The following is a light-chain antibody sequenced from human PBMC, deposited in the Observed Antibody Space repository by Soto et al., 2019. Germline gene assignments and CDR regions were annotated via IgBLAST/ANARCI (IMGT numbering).Light chain of an antibody. CDR2: DAS. CDR1: QSIKNW. Sequence: DIQMTQSPSTLSASVGDRVTITCRASQSIKNWLAWYQQKPGTAPKFLIYDASTLESGAPSRFSGSGSGTEFTLTIGSLQAYDFATYFCEQYDDYPFTFGGGTKVEIK. V-gene: IGKV1-5*01. CDR3: EQYDDYPFT. J-gene: IGKJ4*01.